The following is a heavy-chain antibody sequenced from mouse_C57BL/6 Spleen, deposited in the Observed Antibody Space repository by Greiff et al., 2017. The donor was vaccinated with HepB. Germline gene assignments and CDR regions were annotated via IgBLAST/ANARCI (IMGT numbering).Heavy chain of an antibody. V-gene: IGHV5-6*01. CDR1: GFTFSSYG. J-gene: IGHJ1*03. CDR2: ISSGGSYT. Sequence: EVQGVESGGDLVKPGGSLKLSCAASGFTFSSYGMSWVRQTPDKRLEWVATISSGGSYTYYPDSVKGRFTISRDNAKNTLYLQMSSLKSEDTAMYYCARHGSTMITQTYFDVWGTGTTVTVSS. CDR3: ARHGSTMITQTYFDV. D-gene: IGHD2-4*01.